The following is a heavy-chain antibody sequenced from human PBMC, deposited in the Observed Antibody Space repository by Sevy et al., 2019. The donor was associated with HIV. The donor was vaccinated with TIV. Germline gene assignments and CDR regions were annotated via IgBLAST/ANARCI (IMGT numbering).Heavy chain of an antibody. V-gene: IGHV3-23*01. CDR2: ISGSESST. CDR1: GFTFTSYA. D-gene: IGHD2-2*01. Sequence: GGSLRLSCAASGFTFTSYAMSWVRQAPGKGLEWVSAISGSESSTYYADSVKGRFTISRDNSKNTLYLQMNNLRAEDTAFYYCAKDIVVVVGDAFDIWGQGTMVTVSS. J-gene: IGHJ3*02. CDR3: AKDIVVVVGDAFDI.